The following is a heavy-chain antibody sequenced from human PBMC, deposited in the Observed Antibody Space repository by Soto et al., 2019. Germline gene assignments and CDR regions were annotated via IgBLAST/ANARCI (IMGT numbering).Heavy chain of an antibody. D-gene: IGHD6-13*01. J-gene: IGHJ6*02. CDR3: ARGVSSSWPYYYGMDG. Sequence: ASVKVSCKASGYTFTSYDINWVRQATGQGLEWMGWMNPNSGNTGYAQKFQGRATITADESTSTAYMELSSLRSEDTAVYYCARGVSSSWPYYYGMDGWGQGTTVTVSS. V-gene: IGHV1-8*01. CDR2: MNPNSGNT. CDR1: GYTFTSYD.